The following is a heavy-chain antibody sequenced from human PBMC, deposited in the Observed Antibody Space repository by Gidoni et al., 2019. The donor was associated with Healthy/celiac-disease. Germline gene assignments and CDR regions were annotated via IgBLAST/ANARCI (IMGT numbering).Heavy chain of an antibody. CDR3: TTDPGIAVAGNDAFDI. V-gene: IGHV3-15*01. CDR2: IKSKTDGGTT. Sequence: EVQLVESGGGLVKPGGSLRLSCAASGFTFSNAWMSWVRQAPGKGLEWVGRIKSKTDGGTTDYAAPVKGRFTISRDDSKNTLYLQMNSLKTEDTAVYYCTTDPGIAVAGNDAFDIWGQGTMVTVSS. D-gene: IGHD6-19*01. CDR1: GFTFSNAW. J-gene: IGHJ3*02.